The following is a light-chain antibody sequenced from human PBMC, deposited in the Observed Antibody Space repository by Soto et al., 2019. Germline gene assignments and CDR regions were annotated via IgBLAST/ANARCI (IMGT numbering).Light chain of an antibody. J-gene: IGKJ4*01. CDR3: QHLLT. CDR1: QDISNY. V-gene: IGKV1-33*01. CDR2: DAS. Sequence: DIQMTQSPSSLSASVGDRATITCQASQDISNYLNWYQQKPGKAPKLLIYDASNLETGVPSRFSGSGSGTDFTFTISSLQPEDIATYYCQHLLTFGGGTKVEIK.